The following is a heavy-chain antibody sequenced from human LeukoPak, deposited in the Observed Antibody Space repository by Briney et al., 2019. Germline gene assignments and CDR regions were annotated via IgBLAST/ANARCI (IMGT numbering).Heavy chain of an antibody. D-gene: IGHD3-10*01. V-gene: IGHV4-59*01. J-gene: IGHJ4*02. CDR3: ARTVLLWFGELTYFDY. CDR2: IYYSGST. Sequence: TSETLSLTCTVSGGSISSYYWSWIRQPPGKGLEWIGYIYYSGSTNYIPSLKSRVTISVDTSKNQFSLKLSSVTAADTAVYYCARTVLLWFGELTYFDYWGQGTLVTVSS. CDR1: GGSISSYY.